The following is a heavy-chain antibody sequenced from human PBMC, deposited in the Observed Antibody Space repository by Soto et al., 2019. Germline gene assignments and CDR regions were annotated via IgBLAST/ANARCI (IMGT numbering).Heavy chain of an antibody. V-gene: IGHV1-8*01. D-gene: IGHD2-15*01. J-gene: IGHJ6*03. CDR2: MNPNSGNT. Sequence: QVPLVQSGAEVKKPGASVKVSCKASGYTFTSYDINWVRQATGQGLEWMGWMNPNSGNTGYAQKFQGRVTMTRNTSISTAYMELSSLRSEGTAVYYCAILLGYCSGGSCYSHTDYYYYMDVWGKGTTVTVSS. CDR1: GYTFTSYD. CDR3: AILLGYCSGGSCYSHTDYYYYMDV.